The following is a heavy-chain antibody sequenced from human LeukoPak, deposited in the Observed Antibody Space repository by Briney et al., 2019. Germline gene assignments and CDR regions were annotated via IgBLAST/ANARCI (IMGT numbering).Heavy chain of an antibody. D-gene: IGHD4-23*01. Sequence: PSETLSLTCTVSGGSISSYYWGWIRQPPGKGLEWIGSIYYSGSTYYNPSLKSRVTISVDTSKNQFSLKLSSVTAADTAVYYCARRSHDYGGDYWGQGTLVTVSS. CDR3: ARRSHDYGGDY. CDR2: IYYSGST. V-gene: IGHV4-39*01. J-gene: IGHJ4*02. CDR1: GGSISSYY.